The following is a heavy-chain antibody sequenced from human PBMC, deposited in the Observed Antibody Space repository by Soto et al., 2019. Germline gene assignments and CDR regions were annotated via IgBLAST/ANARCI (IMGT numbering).Heavy chain of an antibody. J-gene: IGHJ6*01. V-gene: IGHV4-30-2*01. CDR3: ARRSAQLDLYCYGMDV. D-gene: IGHD6-6*01. Sequence: PSETLSLTCAVSGGSISSGGYSWSWIRQPPGKGLEWIGYIYHSGSTYYNPSLKSRVSISVDRSKNQFSLKLSSVTAADTAVYYCARRSAQLDLYCYGMDVWGQGTTVTVSS. CDR2: IYHSGST. CDR1: GGSISSGGYS.